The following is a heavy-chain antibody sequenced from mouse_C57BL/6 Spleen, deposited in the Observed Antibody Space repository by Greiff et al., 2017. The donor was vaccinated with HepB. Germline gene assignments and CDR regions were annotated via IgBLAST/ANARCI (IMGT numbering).Heavy chain of an antibody. CDR2: IDPSDSYT. D-gene: IGHD2-2*01. CDR1: GYTFTSYW. J-gene: IGHJ2*01. V-gene: IGHV1-50*01. CDR3: ARIYYGYDEGLDY. Sequence: QVQLQQSGAELVKPGASVKLSCKASGYTFTSYWMQWVKQRPGQGLEWIGEIDPSDSYTNYNQKFKGKATLTVDTSSSTAYMQLSSLTSEDSAVYYCARIYYGYDEGLDYWGQGTTLTVSS.